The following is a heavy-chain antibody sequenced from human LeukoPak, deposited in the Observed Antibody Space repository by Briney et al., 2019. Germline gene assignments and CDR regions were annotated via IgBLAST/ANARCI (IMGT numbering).Heavy chain of an antibody. Sequence: SETLSLTCTVSGGSISSYYWSWIRQPPGQGLEWIGYYSGSTNYNPSLKSRVTISVDTSKNQFSLKLSSVTAADTAVYYCARPGKYYDILTGYYYYYYYMDVWGKGTTVTISS. D-gene: IGHD3-9*01. CDR2: YSGST. CDR1: GGSISSYY. J-gene: IGHJ6*03. CDR3: ARPGKYYDILTGYYYYYYYMDV. V-gene: IGHV4-59*12.